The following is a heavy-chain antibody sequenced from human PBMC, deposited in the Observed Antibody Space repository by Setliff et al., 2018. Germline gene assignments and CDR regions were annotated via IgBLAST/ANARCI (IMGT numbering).Heavy chain of an antibody. Sequence: ASVKVSCKASGYTFTTYTMNWVRRAPGQGLEWMGWINTYTGNPTYAQGFTGRFVFSLDTSVSTAYLQISSLKAEDTAVYYCARRETYYNFWSGYYACWGQGTLVTSPQ. J-gene: IGHJ4*02. CDR2: INTYTGNP. CDR1: GYTFTTYT. D-gene: IGHD3-3*01. V-gene: IGHV7-4-1*02. CDR3: ARRETYYNFWSGYYAC.